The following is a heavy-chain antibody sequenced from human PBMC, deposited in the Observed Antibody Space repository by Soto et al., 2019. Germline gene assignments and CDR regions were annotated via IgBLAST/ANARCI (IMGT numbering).Heavy chain of an antibody. CDR1: GGSFSGYY. CDR3: ATANWSHHYFDP. D-gene: IGHD1-1*01. V-gene: IGHV4-34*01. CDR2: NNHSGSP. J-gene: IGHJ5*02. Sequence: QVRLQQWGTGLLKSSETLSLTCAVYGGSFSGYYWSWLRQPPGKGLEWIGENNHSGSPNYNPSLKSRVTISVDTSKNQFSLKMTSVTAADTAVYYCATANWSHHYFDPWGQGTLVTVSS.